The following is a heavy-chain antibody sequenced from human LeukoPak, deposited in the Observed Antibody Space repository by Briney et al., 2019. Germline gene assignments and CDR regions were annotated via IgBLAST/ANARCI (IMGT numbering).Heavy chain of an antibody. Sequence: ASVTVSCKASGYTFTSYDINWVRQATGQGLEWMGWMNPNSGNTGYAQKFQGRVTMTRNTSISTAYMELSSLRSEDTAVYYCARFYCSSTSCGMDVWGQGTTVTVSS. D-gene: IGHD2-2*01. V-gene: IGHV1-8*01. CDR1: GYTFTSYD. J-gene: IGHJ6*02. CDR3: ARFYCSSTSCGMDV. CDR2: MNPNSGNT.